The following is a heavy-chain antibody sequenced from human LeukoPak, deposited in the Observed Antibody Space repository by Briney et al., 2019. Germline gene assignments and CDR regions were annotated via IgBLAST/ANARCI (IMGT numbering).Heavy chain of an antibody. CDR1: GFTFSSYG. D-gene: IGHD3-10*01. CDR3: AKDPLIYGSGSYYFDY. V-gene: IGHV3-30*02. Sequence: GRSLRLSCAASGFTFSSYGMHWVRQAPGKGLEWVAFIRYDGSNADSVEGRFTISRDNSKNTLYLQMNSLRAEDTAVYYCAKDPLIYGSGSYYFDYWGQGTLVTVSS. J-gene: IGHJ4*02. CDR2: IRYDGS.